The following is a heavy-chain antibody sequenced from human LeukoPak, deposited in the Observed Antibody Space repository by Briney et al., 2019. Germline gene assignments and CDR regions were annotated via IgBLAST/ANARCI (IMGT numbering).Heavy chain of an antibody. CDR1: GFTFSSYS. V-gene: IGHV3-43D*03. J-gene: IGHJ4*02. CDR2: ISWDGGST. Sequence: SGGSLRLSCAASGFTFSSYSMNWVRQAPGKGLEWVSLISWDGGSTYYADSVKGRFTISRDNSKNSLYLQMNSLRAEDTALYYCAKDLLGALGGWGQGTLVTVSS. D-gene: IGHD2-15*01. CDR3: AKDLLGALGG.